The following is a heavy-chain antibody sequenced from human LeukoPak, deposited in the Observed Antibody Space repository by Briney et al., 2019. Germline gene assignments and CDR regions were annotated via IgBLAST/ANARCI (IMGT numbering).Heavy chain of an antibody. CDR1: GFTFRKYP. J-gene: IGHJ3*02. V-gene: IGHV3-30*04. CDR3: AREADAFDI. CDR2: FTYDGSDR. Sequence: GGSLRLSCAASGFTFRKYPMHWVPQAPGKGLEWVAVFTYDGSDRYYVDSVKGRFTISRDNSKNTLFLQMNSLRPEDTAVYYCAREADAFDIWGQGTMVTVSS.